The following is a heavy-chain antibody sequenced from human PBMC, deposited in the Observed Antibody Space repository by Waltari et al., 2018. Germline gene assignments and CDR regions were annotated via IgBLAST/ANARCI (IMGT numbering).Heavy chain of an antibody. J-gene: IGHJ4*02. Sequence: QVQLQESGPGLVKPSETLSLTCTVSGGSISSYYWSWIRQPPGKGLEWIGYIYYSGSTNSNPSLKSRVTISVDTSKNQFSLKLSSVTAADTAVYYCAMWIQPSRYFDYWGQGTLVTVSS. V-gene: IGHV4-59*01. CDR1: GGSISSYY. D-gene: IGHD5-18*01. CDR2: IYYSGST. CDR3: AMWIQPSRYFDY.